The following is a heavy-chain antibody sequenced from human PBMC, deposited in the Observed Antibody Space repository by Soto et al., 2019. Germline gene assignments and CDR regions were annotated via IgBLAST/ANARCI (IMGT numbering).Heavy chain of an antibody. V-gene: IGHV4-31*03. J-gene: IGHJ5*02. D-gene: IGHD6-6*01. CDR3: ARAHYSSSSGKNWFDP. CDR1: GGSISGGGSY. Sequence: ASETLSLTCTVSGGSISGGGSYWSWIRQHPGKGLEWIGYIYYSGSTYYNPSLKSRVTILVNTSKNQFSLNLSSVTAADTAVYYCARAHYSSSSGKNWFDPWGQGTVVTVSS. CDR2: IYYSGST.